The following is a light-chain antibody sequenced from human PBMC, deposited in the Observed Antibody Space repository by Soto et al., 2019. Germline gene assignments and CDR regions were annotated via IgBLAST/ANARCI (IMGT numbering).Light chain of an antibody. CDR1: SSDVGGYNY. CDR2: GVT. J-gene: IGLJ1*01. CDR3: SSYTSASTRLYL. Sequence: QSALTQPASVSGSPGQSITVSCTGTSSDVGGYNYVSWYQQHPGIAPKLLIYGVTNRPSGVSTRFSGSKSGNTASLTISRLQTEDEADYHCSSYTSASTRLYLFGTGPKLTVL. V-gene: IGLV2-14*01.